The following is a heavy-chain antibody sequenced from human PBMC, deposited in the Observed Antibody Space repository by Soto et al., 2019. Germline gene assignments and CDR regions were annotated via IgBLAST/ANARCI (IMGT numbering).Heavy chain of an antibody. CDR1: GYTFTSYG. CDR3: ASGYYDYVWGSYRDYGMDV. CDR2: ISAYNGNT. D-gene: IGHD3-16*02. V-gene: IGHV1-18*01. J-gene: IGHJ6*02. Sequence: GASVKVSCKASGYTFTSYGISWVRQAPGQRLEWMGWISAYNGNTNYAQKLQGRVTMTTDTSTSTAYMELRSLRSDDTAVYYCASGYYDYVWGSYRDYGMDVWGQGTTVTVSS.